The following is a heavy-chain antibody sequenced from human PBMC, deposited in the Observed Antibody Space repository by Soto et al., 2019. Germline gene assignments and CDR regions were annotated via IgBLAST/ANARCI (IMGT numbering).Heavy chain of an antibody. CDR1: GFTFSSYS. D-gene: IGHD5-18*01. J-gene: IGHJ6*02. CDR3: AIQAAQPASVPSYSSGMAF. CDR2: ISSSSSYI. Sequence: EVQLVESGGGLVKPGGSLRLSCAASGFTFSSYSMNWVRQAPGKGLEWVSSISSSSSYIYYADSVKGRFTISRDNATNSLSLQITRPTAADTAVYYSAIQAAQPASVPSYSSGMAFWGHGTTVTVSS. V-gene: IGHV3-21*01.